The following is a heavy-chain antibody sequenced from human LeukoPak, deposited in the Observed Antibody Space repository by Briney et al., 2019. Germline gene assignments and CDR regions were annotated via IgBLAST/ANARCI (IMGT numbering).Heavy chain of an antibody. CDR2: IYTSGST. Sequence: PSQTLSLTCTVSGGSISSGSYYWSWIRQPAGKGLEWIGRIYTSGSTNYNPSLKSRVTISVDTSKNQFSLKLSSVTAADTAVYYCARVSNYYDSSGYYYGYFDYWGQGTLVTVSS. J-gene: IGHJ4*02. V-gene: IGHV4-61*02. CDR3: ARVSNYYDSSGYYYGYFDY. D-gene: IGHD3-22*01. CDR1: GGSISSGSYY.